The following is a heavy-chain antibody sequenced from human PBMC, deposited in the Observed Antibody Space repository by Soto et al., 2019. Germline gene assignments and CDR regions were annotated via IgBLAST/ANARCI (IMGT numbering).Heavy chain of an antibody. J-gene: IGHJ4*02. V-gene: IGHV1-8*01. CDR1: GYTFTSYD. D-gene: IGHD2-2*02. CDR3: ARVGYCNSTGCYMKN. CDR2: MNPNSGNT. Sequence: ASVKVSCKAPGYTFTSYDINWVRQATGQGLESVGWMNPNSGNTGYAQKFQGRVTMTRHTSISTAYMELSSLRSEDTALYYCARVGYCNSTGCYMKNWGQGTLVTVSS.